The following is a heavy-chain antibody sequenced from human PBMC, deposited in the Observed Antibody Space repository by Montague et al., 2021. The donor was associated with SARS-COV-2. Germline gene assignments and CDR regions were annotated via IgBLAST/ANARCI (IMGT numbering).Heavy chain of an antibody. CDR3: AKGYFHSGYDRSWDYGMDV. CDR2: ISWNSGRL. D-gene: IGHD5-12*01. Sequence: SLRLSCAASGFTFEDYAMHWVRQAPGKGLEWVSGISWNSGRLDYADYVKGRFTISRDNAKNSLYLQMNSLRAEDTALYYCAKGYFHSGYDRSWDYGMDVWAKGPRSPSP. CDR1: GFTFEDYA. V-gene: IGHV3-9*01. J-gene: IGHJ6*02.